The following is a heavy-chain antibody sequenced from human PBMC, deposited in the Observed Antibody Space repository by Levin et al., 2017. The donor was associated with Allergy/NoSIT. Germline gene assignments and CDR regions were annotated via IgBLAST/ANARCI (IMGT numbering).Heavy chain of an antibody. J-gene: IGHJ5*02. Sequence: SETLSLTCAVYGGSFSGYYWSWIRQPPGKGLEWIGEINHSGSTNYNPSLKSRVTISVDTSKNQFSLKLSSVTAADTAVYYCARDYDFWSGLWLERWFDPWGQGTLVTVSS. CDR1: GGSFSGYY. D-gene: IGHD3-3*01. V-gene: IGHV4-34*01. CDR3: ARDYDFWSGLWLERWFDP. CDR2: INHSGST.